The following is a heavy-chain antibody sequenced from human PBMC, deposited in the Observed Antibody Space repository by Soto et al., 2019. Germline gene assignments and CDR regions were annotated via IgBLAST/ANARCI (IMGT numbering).Heavy chain of an antibody. CDR3: ALAREYSGYRQPTNFDY. Sequence: QITLKESGPTLVKPTQTLTLTCTFSGFSLSTSGVGVGWIRQPPGKALEWLALIYWDDDKRYSPSLKSRLTITKDTSKNQVVLTITNMDPVDTATYYCALAREYSGYRQPTNFDYWGQGTLVTVSS. J-gene: IGHJ4*02. CDR1: GFSLSTSGVG. D-gene: IGHD5-12*01. V-gene: IGHV2-5*02. CDR2: IYWDDDK.